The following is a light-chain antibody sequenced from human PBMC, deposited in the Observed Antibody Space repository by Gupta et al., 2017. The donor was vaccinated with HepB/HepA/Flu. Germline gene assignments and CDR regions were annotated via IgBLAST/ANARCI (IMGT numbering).Light chain of an antibody. J-gene: IGLJ2*01. CDR1: SLRSYY. V-gene: IGLV3-19*01. Sequence: SSELTQYPAVSVALVQTVRLTCQGDSLRSYYASWYQQKPGLAPVLVIYGKNNRPSGIPDRFSGSSSGNTASLTITGAQAEDEADYYCTSRDSSGNHVVFGGGTKLTVL. CDR2: GKN. CDR3: TSRDSSGNHVV.